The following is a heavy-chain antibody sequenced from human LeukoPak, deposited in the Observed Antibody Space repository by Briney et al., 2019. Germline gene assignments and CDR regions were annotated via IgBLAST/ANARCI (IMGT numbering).Heavy chain of an antibody. CDR3: AKDYYDSSGYRPFDP. Sequence: GGSLRLPCAASGFTFSSYAMSWVRQAPGKGLEWVSAISGSGGSTYYADSVKGRFTISRDNSKNTLYLQMNSLRAEDTAVYYCAKDYYDSSGYRPFDPWGQGTLVTVSS. CDR1: GFTFSSYA. V-gene: IGHV3-23*01. J-gene: IGHJ5*02. D-gene: IGHD3-22*01. CDR2: ISGSGGST.